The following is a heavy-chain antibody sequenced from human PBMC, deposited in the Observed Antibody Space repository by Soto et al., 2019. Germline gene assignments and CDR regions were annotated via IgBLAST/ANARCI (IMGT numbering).Heavy chain of an antibody. CDR3: ARVAAAGYNWFDP. CDR1: GFTFDDYA. CDR2: ISWNSGSI. V-gene: IGHV3-9*01. D-gene: IGHD6-13*01. J-gene: IGHJ5*02. Sequence: EVQLVESGGGLVQPGRSLRLSCAASGFTFDDYAMHWVRQAPGKGLEWVSGISWNSGSIGYADSVKGRFTISRDNAKNSLYLQMNSLRAEDTALYYCARVAAAGYNWFDPWGQGTLVTVSS.